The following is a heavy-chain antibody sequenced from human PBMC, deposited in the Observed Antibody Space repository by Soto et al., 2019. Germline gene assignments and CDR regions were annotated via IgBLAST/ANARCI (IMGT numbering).Heavy chain of an antibody. J-gene: IGHJ6*02. CDR3: SGYSYGLYYNYGMDV. D-gene: IGHD5-18*01. CDR2: IIPIFGTA. Sequence: QVQLVQSGAEVKKPGSSVKVSCKASGGTFSSYAISWVRQAPGQGLEWMGGIIPIFGTANYAQKFQGRVTITADDSTSTAYMELSSLRSEETAVYYCSGYSYGLYYNYGMDVWGQGTTVTVSS. CDR1: GGTFSSYA. V-gene: IGHV1-69*01.